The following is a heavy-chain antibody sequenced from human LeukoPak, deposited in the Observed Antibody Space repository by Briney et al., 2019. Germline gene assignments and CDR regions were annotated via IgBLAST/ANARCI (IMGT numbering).Heavy chain of an antibody. CDR1: GFTFSSYS. D-gene: IGHD4-17*01. J-gene: IGHJ4*02. Sequence: GGSLRLSCAASGFTFSSYSMNWVRQAPGKGLEWVSSISTTSSHIYYADSVKGRFTVSRDYAKNSLFLQMTSLRAEDTAVYYCARVAYGDYYLAYWGQGTLVTVSS. V-gene: IGHV3-21*01. CDR3: ARVAYGDYYLAY. CDR2: ISTTSSHI.